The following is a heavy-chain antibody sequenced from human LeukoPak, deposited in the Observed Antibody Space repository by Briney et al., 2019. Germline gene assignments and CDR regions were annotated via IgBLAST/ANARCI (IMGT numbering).Heavy chain of an antibody. CDR1: GYTFTSYY. CDR3: AKSRGSHYDILTGYFDY. CDR2: INPSGGST. Sequence: GASVKVSCKASGYTFTSYYMHWVRQAPGQGLEWMGIINPSGGSTSYTQKFQGRLTMTWDMSTSTVHMELSSLRFEDTAVYYCAKSRGSHYDILTGYFDYWGQGTLVTVSS. V-gene: IGHV1-46*01. D-gene: IGHD3-9*01. J-gene: IGHJ4*02.